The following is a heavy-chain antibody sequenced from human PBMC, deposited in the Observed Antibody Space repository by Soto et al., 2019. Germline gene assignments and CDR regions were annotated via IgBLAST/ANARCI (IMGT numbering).Heavy chain of an antibody. J-gene: IGHJ4*02. Sequence: PSETLSLTCTVSGGSISSYYWSWIRQPPGKGLEWIGYIYYSGSTNYNPSLKSRVTISVDTSKNQFSLKLSSVTAADTAVYYCARADYYGSGSRITFDYWDQGTLVTVS. D-gene: IGHD3-10*01. CDR2: IYYSGST. CDR3: ARADYYGSGSRITFDY. CDR1: GGSISSYY. V-gene: IGHV4-59*01.